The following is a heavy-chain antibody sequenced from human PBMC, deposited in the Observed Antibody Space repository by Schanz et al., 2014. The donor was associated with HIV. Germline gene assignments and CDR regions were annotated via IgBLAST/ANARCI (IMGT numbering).Heavy chain of an antibody. V-gene: IGHV3-33*06. CDR2: IWDNGRVK. J-gene: IGHJ4*02. Sequence: QVQLVESGGGVVQSGTSLRLSCTASGFIFANHVMHWVRQAPGKGLEWVALIWDNGRVKLYADTVKGRFTISRDNSKNTLYLQMSSLSVEDTAVYYCANEEVPHDYWGQGSLVTVSS. CDR3: ANEEVPHDY. CDR1: GFIFANHV.